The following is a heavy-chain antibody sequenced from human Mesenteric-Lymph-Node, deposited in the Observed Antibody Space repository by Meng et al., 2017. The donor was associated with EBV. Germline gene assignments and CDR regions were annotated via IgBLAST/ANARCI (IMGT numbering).Heavy chain of an antibody. J-gene: IGHJ4*02. CDR1: CPNRSSNW. CDR3: AREGEVGYYESSGYYY. Sequence: GPWWVDPSGTPSRTCRCAWCPNRSSNWLTCARQPPGKGLEWIGEIFPTGGTNYNPSLKSRLTISVDKSKNQFSLKLSSVTAADTAVYYCAREGEVGYYESSGYYYWGQGTLVTVSS. D-gene: IGHD3-22*01. CDR2: IFPTGGT. V-gene: IGHV4-4*02.